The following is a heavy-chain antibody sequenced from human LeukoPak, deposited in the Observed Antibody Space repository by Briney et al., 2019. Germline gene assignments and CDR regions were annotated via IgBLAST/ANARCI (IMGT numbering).Heavy chain of an antibody. D-gene: IGHD3-9*01. CDR2: ISGGGGGT. CDR3: ASLPVKDILTGYYNFVDY. Sequence: GGSLRLSCAASGFTFNTNGMSWVRQAPGKGLEWVSSISGGGGGTHYADSVKGRFSLSRDNTKNSVYLQMNSLRAEDTAVYYCASLPVKDILTGYYNFVDYWGQGTLVTVSS. V-gene: IGHV3-23*01. CDR1: GFTFNTNG. J-gene: IGHJ4*02.